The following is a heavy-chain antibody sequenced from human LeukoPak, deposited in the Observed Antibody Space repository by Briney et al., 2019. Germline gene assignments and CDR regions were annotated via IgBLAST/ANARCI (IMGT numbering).Heavy chain of an antibody. J-gene: IGHJ4*02. CDR2: INAGNGNT. D-gene: IGHD6-19*01. V-gene: IGHV1-3*01. CDR1: GYTFTIYA. Sequence: ASVTVSFKASGYTFTIYAMHWVRQAPGQRLEWMGWINAGNGNTKYSQKFQGRVTITRDTSASTAYMELSSLRSEDTAVYYCARSRQWPRTDFDYWGQGTLVTVSS. CDR3: ARSRQWPRTDFDY.